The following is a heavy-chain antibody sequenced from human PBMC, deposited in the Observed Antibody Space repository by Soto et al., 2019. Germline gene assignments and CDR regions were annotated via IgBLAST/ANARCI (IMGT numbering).Heavy chain of an antibody. J-gene: IGHJ3*02. CDR3: ARDSGGYGAPAFDI. CDR1: GGSFSNFA. Sequence: QVQLVQSEAEVKKPGSSMKVSCKASGGSFSNFAISWVRQAPGQGLEWMGGIIPIFGTSNSAQKFQGRVSITADESTNTAYLELNSLRAEDTAVYYCARDSGGYGAPAFDIWGQWTMVTVSA. D-gene: IGHD3-10*01. V-gene: IGHV1-69*12. CDR2: IIPIFGTS.